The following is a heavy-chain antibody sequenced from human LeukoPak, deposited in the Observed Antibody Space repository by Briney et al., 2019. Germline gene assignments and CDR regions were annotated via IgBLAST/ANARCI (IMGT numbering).Heavy chain of an antibody. CDR3: AIFAGAVPGNLLL. Sequence: PGRSLRLSCAASAFTSSAFSMTWVRRPPGQGRGWVANITTDGTEKEYVDSVKGRFSIFRDNAKNSVFLQMNSLRAEDTAVYYCAIFAGAVPGNLLLWGKGTTVIVSA. D-gene: IGHD2-8*02. CDR1: AFTSSAFS. CDR2: ITTDGTEK. J-gene: IGHJ6*04. V-gene: IGHV3-7*01.